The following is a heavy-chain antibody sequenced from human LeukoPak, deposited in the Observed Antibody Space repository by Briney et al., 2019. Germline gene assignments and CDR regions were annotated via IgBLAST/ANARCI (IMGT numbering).Heavy chain of an antibody. CDR2: IYDSGST. D-gene: IGHD1-26*01. J-gene: IGHJ4*02. CDR1: GGSISSSGYQ. CDR3: ARGWELPGTDY. Sequence: SETLSLTCTVSGGSISSSGYQWGWIRQPPGKGLEWIGSIYDSGSTYYNPSLKSRVTISVDTSKNQFSLKLSSMTAADTAVYYCARGWELPGTDYWGQGTLVIVSS. V-gene: IGHV4-39*01.